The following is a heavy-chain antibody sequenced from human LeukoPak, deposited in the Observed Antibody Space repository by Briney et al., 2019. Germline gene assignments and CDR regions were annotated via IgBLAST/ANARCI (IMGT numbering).Heavy chain of an antibody. V-gene: IGHV3-74*01. J-gene: IGHJ4*02. D-gene: IGHD2/OR15-2a*01. CDR3: VSFYETY. Sequence: GGSLRLSCAASGFTFSSHWMHWVRQAPGKGLVWVSRINSDGSWTSYADSVKGRFTISKDNAKNTVYLQMNSLRAEDTAVYYCVSFYETYWGRGTLVTVSS. CDR1: GFTFSSHW. CDR2: INSDGSWT.